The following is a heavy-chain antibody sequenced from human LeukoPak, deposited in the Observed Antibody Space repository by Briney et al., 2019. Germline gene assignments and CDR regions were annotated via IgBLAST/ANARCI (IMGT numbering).Heavy chain of an antibody. J-gene: IGHJ4*02. Sequence: PGRSLRLSCAASGFTFSSYGMHWVRQAPGKGLEWVAVIWYDGSNKYYVDSVKGRFTISRDNSKNTLYLQMNSLRAEDTAVYYCARDLGTAPLGFDYWGQGTLVTVSS. V-gene: IGHV3-33*01. D-gene: IGHD5-18*01. CDR3: ARDLGTAPLGFDY. CDR2: IWYDGSNK. CDR1: GFTFSSYG.